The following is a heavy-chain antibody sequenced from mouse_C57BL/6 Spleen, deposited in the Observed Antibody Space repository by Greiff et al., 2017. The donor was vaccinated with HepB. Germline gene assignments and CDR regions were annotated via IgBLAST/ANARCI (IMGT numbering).Heavy chain of an antibody. CDR1: GYAFSSYW. J-gene: IGHJ3*01. D-gene: IGHD6-1*01. CDR2: IYPGDGDT. Sequence: QVQLKQSGAELVKPGASVKISCKASGYAFSSYWMNWVKQRPGKGLEWIGQIYPGDGDTNYNGKFKGKATLTADKSSSTSYMQLSSLTSEDSAVYFCARSSLPEFAYWGQGTLVTVSA. CDR3: ARSSLPEFAY. V-gene: IGHV1-80*01.